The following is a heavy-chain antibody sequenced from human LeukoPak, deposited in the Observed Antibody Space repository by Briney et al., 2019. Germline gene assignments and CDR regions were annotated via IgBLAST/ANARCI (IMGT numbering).Heavy chain of an antibody. CDR1: GFTFSSYA. CDR2: ISYDGSNK. D-gene: IGHD2-2*01. V-gene: IGHV3-30-3*01. Sequence: GGSLRLSCAASGFTFSSYAMHWVRQAPGKGLEWVAVISYDGSNKYYADSVKGRFTISRDNSKSTLYLQMNSLRAEDTAVYYCAREGAIVVVPAAPRAFDYWGQGTLVTVSS. J-gene: IGHJ4*02. CDR3: AREGAIVVVPAAPRAFDY.